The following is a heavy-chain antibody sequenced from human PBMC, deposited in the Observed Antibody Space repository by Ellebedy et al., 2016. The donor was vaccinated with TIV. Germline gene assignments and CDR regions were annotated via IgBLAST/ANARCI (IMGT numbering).Heavy chain of an antibody. CDR3: ARQDTVDTAMFSN. V-gene: IGHV5-51*01. Sequence: GESLKISCKVSGYSFTNYWIGWVRQMPGKGLDWMGAIYPGDSNTQYSPSFQGQVTISADKSINTAYLQWSSLKASDTAMYYCARQDTVDTAMFSNWGQGTLVTVSS. J-gene: IGHJ4*02. D-gene: IGHD5-18*01. CDR1: GYSFTNYW. CDR2: IYPGDSNT.